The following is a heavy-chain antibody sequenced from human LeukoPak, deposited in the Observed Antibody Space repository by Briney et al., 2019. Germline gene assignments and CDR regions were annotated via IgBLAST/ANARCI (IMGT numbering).Heavy chain of an antibody. CDR1: GGSISSYY. V-gene: IGHV4-59*01. D-gene: IGHD3-10*01. Sequence: SETLSLTCTVSGGSISSYYWSWIRQPPGKGLEWIGYISYSGSTNYNPSLKSRVTMSLDTSRNQFSLKLSSVTAADTAVYSCARVDYGSGSRHYYYFYMDVWGKGTTVTVSS. J-gene: IGHJ6*03. CDR2: ISYSGST. CDR3: ARVDYGSGSRHYYYFYMDV.